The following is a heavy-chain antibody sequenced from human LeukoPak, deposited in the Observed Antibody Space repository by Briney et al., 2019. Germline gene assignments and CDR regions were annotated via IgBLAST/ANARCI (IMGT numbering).Heavy chain of an antibody. CDR3: ARDSLSSIVGATSSDD. D-gene: IGHD1-26*01. V-gene: IGHV3-11*04. CDR1: GFTFSDYY. J-gene: IGHJ4*02. Sequence: PGGSLRLSCAASGFTFSDYYMSWIRQAPGKGLEWVSYISSSGSSIYYADSVKGRFTISRDNAKNSLYLQMNSLRAEDTAVYYCARDSLSSIVGATSSDDWGQGTLVTVSS. CDR2: ISSSGSSI.